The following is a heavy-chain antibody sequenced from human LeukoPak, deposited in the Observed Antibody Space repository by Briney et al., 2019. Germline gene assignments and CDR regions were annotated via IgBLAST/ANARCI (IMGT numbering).Heavy chain of an antibody. J-gene: IGHJ3*02. CDR1: GYTFTSYY. CDR2: INPSGGST. CDR3: ARASVEMATIRLRRSAFDI. D-gene: IGHD5-24*01. Sequence: GASVKVSCKASGYTFTSYYMHWVRQAPGQGLEWMGIINPSGGSTTYAQKFQGRVTMTRDTSTSTVYMELSSLRPEDTAVHYCARASVEMATIRLRRSAFDIWGQGTMVTVSS. V-gene: IGHV1-46*01.